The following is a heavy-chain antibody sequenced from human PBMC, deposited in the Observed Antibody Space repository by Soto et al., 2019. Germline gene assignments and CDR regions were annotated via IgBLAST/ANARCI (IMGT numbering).Heavy chain of an antibody. D-gene: IGHD3-22*01. CDR2: ISSSSSYI. V-gene: IGHV3-21*04. J-gene: IGHJ4*02. CDR3: AKLGEYYYDSSGYYDY. CDR1: GFTFSSYS. Sequence: GGSLRFSCAASGFTFSSYSMNWVRQAPGKGLEWVSSISSSSSYIYYADSVKGRFTISRDNSKNTLYLQMNSLRAEDTAVYYCAKLGEYYYDSSGYYDYWGQGTLVTVSS.